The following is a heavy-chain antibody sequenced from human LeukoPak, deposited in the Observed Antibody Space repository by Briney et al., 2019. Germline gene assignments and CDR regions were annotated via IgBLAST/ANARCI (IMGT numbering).Heavy chain of an antibody. Sequence: FXVXSNYMSWVRQAPGXGLXWVSVIYSGGSTYYADSVKGRFTISRDNSKNTLYLQMKSLRAEDTAVYYCXXXXXXMXXXXYWGQGXLXTVSS. CDR3: XXXXXXMXXXXY. CDR1: FXVXSNY. CDR2: IYSGGST. V-gene: IGHV3-53*05. J-gene: IGHJ4*02.